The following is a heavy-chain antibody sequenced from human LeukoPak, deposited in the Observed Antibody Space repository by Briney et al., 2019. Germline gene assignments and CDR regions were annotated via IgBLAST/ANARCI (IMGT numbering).Heavy chain of an antibody. D-gene: IGHD6-13*01. J-gene: IGHJ4*02. CDR3: ARVGYGGTWYVDY. V-gene: IGHV3-74*01. Sequence: PGGSLRLSCAASGFTFSSYWMHWVRQAPGKGLVWVSRIITDGSSTSYADSVKGRFTISRDSAKNTLYLQMNSLRAEDTAVYYCARVGYGGTWYVDYWGQGTLVTVSS. CDR2: IITDGSST. CDR1: GFTFSSYW.